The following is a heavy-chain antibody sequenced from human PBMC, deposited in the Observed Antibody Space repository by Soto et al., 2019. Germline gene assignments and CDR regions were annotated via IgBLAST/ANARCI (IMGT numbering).Heavy chain of an antibody. D-gene: IGHD3-9*01. CDR1: GASISTITYY. V-gene: IGHV4-39*01. J-gene: IGHJ6*02. CDR2: IYYTGDT. CDR3: SRHGAAVLYFYGMDV. Sequence: PSETLSLTCSVSGASISTITYYWAWVRQPPGKGLEWIGYIYYTGDTFYNPSLKSRVTISVDASIHQFSLTLTSVTAADTAIYYCSRHGAAVLYFYGMDVWGQGTAVTVSS.